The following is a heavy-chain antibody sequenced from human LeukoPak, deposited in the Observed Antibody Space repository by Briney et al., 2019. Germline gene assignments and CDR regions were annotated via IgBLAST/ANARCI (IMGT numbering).Heavy chain of an antibody. Sequence: SETLSLTCAVYGGSFSGYYRSWIRQPPGKGLEWIGEINHSGSTNYNPSLKSRVTISVDTSKNQFSLKLSSVTAADTAVYYCARVRDILTGYYTSWFDPWGQGTLVTVSS. CDR3: ARVRDILTGYYTSWFDP. V-gene: IGHV4-34*01. J-gene: IGHJ5*02. D-gene: IGHD3-9*01. CDR1: GGSFSGYY. CDR2: INHSGST.